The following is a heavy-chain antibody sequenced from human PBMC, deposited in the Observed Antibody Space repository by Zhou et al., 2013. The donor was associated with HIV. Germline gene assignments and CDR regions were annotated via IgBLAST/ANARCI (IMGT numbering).Heavy chain of an antibody. V-gene: IGHV1-2*02. CDR2: INPNSGGT. CDR3: ARRGWYGEIYYYYYMDV. CDR1: GYTFTGYY. J-gene: IGHJ6*03. Sequence: QVQLVQSGAEVKKPGASVKVSCKASGYTFTGYYMHWVRQAPGQGLEWMGWINPNSGGTNYAQKFQGRVTMTRDTSISTAYMELSRLRSDDTAVYYCARRGWYGEIYYYYYMDVWGKGTTVTVSS. D-gene: IGHD3-10*01.